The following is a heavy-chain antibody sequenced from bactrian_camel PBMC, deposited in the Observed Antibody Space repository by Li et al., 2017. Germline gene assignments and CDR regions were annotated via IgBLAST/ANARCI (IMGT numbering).Heavy chain of an antibody. Sequence: HVQLVESGGGSVQPGGSLRLSCVYSVSVYCMAWFRQAPGKEREGVAVIPTGSAAYFGDSVKGRFTISRDNAKNTLYLQMNSLNPEDTAMYYCATSRGAASFSAMTYAYWGQGTQVTVS. CDR1: VSVYC. J-gene: IGHJ4*01. CDR3: ATSRGAASFSAMTYAY. D-gene: IGHD1*01. V-gene: IGHV3S1*01. CDR2: IPTGSAA.